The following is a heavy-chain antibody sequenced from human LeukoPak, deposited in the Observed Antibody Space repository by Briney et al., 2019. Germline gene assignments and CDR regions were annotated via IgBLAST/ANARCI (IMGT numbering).Heavy chain of an antibody. Sequence: SETLSLTCTVSGGSISNDSYYWGWIRQPPGKGLEWIGSIYYSGNTYYNPSLKSRVTISVDTSKNQFSLKLSSVTAADTAVYYCARHTVSGWSRPSSHFDYWGQGTLVTVSS. J-gene: IGHJ4*02. CDR2: IYYSGNT. V-gene: IGHV4-39*01. CDR1: GGSISNDSYY. D-gene: IGHD6-19*01. CDR3: ARHTVSGWSRPSSHFDY.